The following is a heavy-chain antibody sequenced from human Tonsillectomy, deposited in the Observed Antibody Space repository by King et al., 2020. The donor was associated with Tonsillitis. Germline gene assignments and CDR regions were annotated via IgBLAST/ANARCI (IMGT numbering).Heavy chain of an antibody. V-gene: IGHV5-51*03. CDR3: AGGISGLDAFDI. CDR1: GYSFTSYW. CDR2: IYPGDSDP. Sequence: QLVQSGAEVKKPGESLKISCKGSGYSFTSYWIGWVRQLPGKGLEWMGIIYPGDSDPRYRLPFQGQVTISADKSTSTAYLQWGSLKASDTAMYYCAGGISGLDAFDIWGQGTMVTVSS. D-gene: IGHD2-15*01. J-gene: IGHJ3*02.